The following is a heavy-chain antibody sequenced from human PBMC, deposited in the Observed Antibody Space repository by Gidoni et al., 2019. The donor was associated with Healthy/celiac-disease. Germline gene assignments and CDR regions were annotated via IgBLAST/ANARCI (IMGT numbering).Heavy chain of an antibody. Sequence: EVQLLESGGGLVQPGGSLRLSCGASGFTFSSYAMSWVRQAPGKGLEWVSAISGSGGSTYYADSVKGRFTISRDNSKNTLYLQMNSLRAEDTAVYYCASIPGYSSGWFDAFDIWGQGTMVTVSS. J-gene: IGHJ3*02. CDR3: ASIPGYSSGWFDAFDI. CDR2: ISGSGGST. V-gene: IGHV3-23*01. CDR1: GFTFSSYA. D-gene: IGHD6-19*01.